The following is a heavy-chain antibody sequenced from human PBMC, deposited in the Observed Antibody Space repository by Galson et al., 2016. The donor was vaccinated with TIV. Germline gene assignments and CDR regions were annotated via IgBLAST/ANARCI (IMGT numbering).Heavy chain of an antibody. J-gene: IGHJ6*02. Sequence: SVKVSCKASGGTFSSFVVTWARQAPGQGLEWMGGIIPLFGEAHYAQKFQGRVTISADGSTSTVYMDLRSLRSGDTAVYYCAKCRNTAMDTYYYYYGLDVWGQGTTVTVSS. CDR2: IIPLFGEA. CDR3: AKCRNTAMDTYYYYYGLDV. V-gene: IGHV1-69*13. D-gene: IGHD5-18*01. CDR1: GGTFSSFV.